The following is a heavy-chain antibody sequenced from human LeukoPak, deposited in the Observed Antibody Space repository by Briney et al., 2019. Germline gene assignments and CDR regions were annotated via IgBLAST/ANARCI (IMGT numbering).Heavy chain of an antibody. Sequence: ASVKLSCKASGYTFTGYYMHWVRQAPGQGLEWMGWINPNSGGTNYAQKFQGRVTMSRDTSISTAYMELSRLRSDDTAVYYCARDYRKGYCSGGSCYAPVAFDIWGQGTMVTVSS. J-gene: IGHJ3*02. CDR2: INPNSGGT. D-gene: IGHD2-15*01. CDR1: GYTFTGYY. V-gene: IGHV1-2*02. CDR3: ARDYRKGYCSGGSCYAPVAFDI.